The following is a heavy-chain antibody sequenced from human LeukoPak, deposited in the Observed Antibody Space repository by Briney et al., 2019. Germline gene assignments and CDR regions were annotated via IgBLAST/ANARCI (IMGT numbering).Heavy chain of an antibody. CDR1: GDSVSRSDSY. Sequence: SESLSLTCSVSGDSVSRSDSYWDWIRQPPGKGLEWIGTIYYSGRTYYSPSLKSRVTMSVDPSNNQFSLTLRSVTAADTAVYYCARRRYYDGSGYLEWGQGTLLSISS. J-gene: IGHJ1*01. V-gene: IGHV4-39*01. D-gene: IGHD3-22*01. CDR2: IYYSGRT. CDR3: ARRRYYDGSGYLE.